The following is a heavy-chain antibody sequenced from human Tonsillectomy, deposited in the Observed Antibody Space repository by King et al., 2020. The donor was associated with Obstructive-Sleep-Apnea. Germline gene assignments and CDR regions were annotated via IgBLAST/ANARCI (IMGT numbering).Heavy chain of an antibody. Sequence: VQLVESGGGLVKPGGSLRLSCAASGFTFSHYAMNWVRQVPGKGLEWVSSISSSSSFIYYADSVEGRFTISRDNDKNSVYLQMNSLRAEDTAVYYCARPPNDDLWSCSLFYFHSWGQGTLVTVSS. CDR2: ISSSSSFI. CDR1: GFTFSHYA. V-gene: IGHV3-21*01. CDR3: ARPPNDDLWSCSLFYFHS. J-gene: IGHJ4*02. D-gene: IGHD3-3*01.